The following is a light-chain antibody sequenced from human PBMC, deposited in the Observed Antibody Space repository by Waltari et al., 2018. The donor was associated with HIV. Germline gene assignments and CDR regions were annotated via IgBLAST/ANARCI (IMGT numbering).Light chain of an antibody. CDR3: QSYDSRNHVV. V-gene: IGLV6-57*01. J-gene: IGLJ2*01. Sequence: NFMLTQPHSVSESPGKTVTISCTRSSGSVASNYVQWYQQRPGSSPTTVIYEDNQRPSGVPEPFSGSIDSSSNSASLTISGLKTEDEADYYCQSYDSRNHVVFGGGTKLTVL. CDR1: SGSVASNY. CDR2: EDN.